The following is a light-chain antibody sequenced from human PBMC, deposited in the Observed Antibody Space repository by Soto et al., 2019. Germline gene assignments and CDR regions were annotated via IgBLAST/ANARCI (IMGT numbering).Light chain of an antibody. CDR3: RQYNNGPPLT. CDR1: QSVNSN. J-gene: IGKJ4*01. Sequence: EIVMTQSPATLSVSPGERATLSCRASQSVNSNLAWYQQKPGLAPRLLIYGASTRATGIPARFSGSGSGTEVNHIIISGQYEDAVPYYFRQYNNGPPLTFGGGTKVEIK. V-gene: IGKV3-15*01. CDR2: GAS.